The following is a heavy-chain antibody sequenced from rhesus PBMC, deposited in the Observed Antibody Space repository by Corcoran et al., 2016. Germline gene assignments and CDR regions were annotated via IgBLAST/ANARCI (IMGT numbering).Heavy chain of an antibody. CDR3: AREGIAAESDSLDV. J-gene: IGHJ5-2*02. CDR2: IYGSGGGT. D-gene: IGHD6-19*01. Sequence: QVQLQESGPGLVKPSETLSLPCAVSGGSISDDYYWSWIRQPPGQGLVWIGKIYGSGGGTNYNPSLKNRVTSSIATTKNQFSLKLSSVTAADTAVYYCAREGIAAESDSLDVWGRGVLVTVSS. V-gene: IGHV4-106*01. CDR1: GGSISDDYY.